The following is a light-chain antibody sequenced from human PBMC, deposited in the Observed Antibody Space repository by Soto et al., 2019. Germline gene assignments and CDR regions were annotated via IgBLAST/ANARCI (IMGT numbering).Light chain of an antibody. CDR3: QQSYNNPKT. CDR2: AAS. V-gene: IGKV1-39*01. Sequence: SPSSLSASVGDRVTITCRASQSIANYLNWYQQKPGKAPKLLIYAASTLESGVPSRFSGSGSGTDFTLTISSLQPEDFATYYCQQSYNNPKTFGQGTKVDIK. CDR1: QSIANY. J-gene: IGKJ1*01.